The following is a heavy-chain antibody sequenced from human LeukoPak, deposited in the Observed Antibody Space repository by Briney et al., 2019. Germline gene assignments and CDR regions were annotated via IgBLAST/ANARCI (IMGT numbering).Heavy chain of an antibody. J-gene: IGHJ4*02. Sequence: ASVKVSCKASGYTFTNYAMHWVRQAPGQRLEWMGWINAGNDNTKYSQNFQGRVTMTEDTSTDTAYIELSSLRSEDTAVYYCATDQQQLEKPPACWGQGTLVTVSS. CDR2: INAGNDNT. D-gene: IGHD6-13*01. CDR3: ATDQQQLEKPPAC. CDR1: GYTFTNYA. V-gene: IGHV1-3*01.